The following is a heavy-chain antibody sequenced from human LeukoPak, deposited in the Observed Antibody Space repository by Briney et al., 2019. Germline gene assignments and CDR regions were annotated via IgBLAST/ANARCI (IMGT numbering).Heavy chain of an antibody. V-gene: IGHV4-30-4*08. J-gene: IGHJ4*02. D-gene: IGHD3-10*01. Sequence: SETLSLTCTVSGGSISSSRYHWGWIRQPPGKGLEWIGYVYYSGSTYYNPSLKSRVTISVDTSKNQFSLKLTSVTAADTAVYYCARLRAYYLDYWGQGTLVTVSS. CDR3: ARLRAYYLDY. CDR1: GGSISSSRYH. CDR2: VYYSGST.